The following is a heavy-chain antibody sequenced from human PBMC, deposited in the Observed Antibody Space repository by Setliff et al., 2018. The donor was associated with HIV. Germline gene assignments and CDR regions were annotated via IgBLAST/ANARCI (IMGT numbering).Heavy chain of an antibody. D-gene: IGHD4-17*01. CDR2: ISVYNGKG. CDR1: SNTFINDV. Sequence: ASVKVSCKASSNTFINDVFNWVRQAPGQGLEWMGWISVYNGKGNYAQKFQDRISMTTDTSTSTVYMELRSMVSDDTAVYYCARRATTGDYHHCFDFWGQGTRVTVSS. J-gene: IGHJ4*02. CDR3: ARRATTGDYHHCFDF. V-gene: IGHV1-18*04.